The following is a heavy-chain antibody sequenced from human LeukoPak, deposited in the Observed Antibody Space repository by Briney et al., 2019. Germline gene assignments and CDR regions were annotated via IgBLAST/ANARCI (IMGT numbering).Heavy chain of an antibody. CDR1: GFTFSYYA. J-gene: IGHJ3*02. Sequence: GGSLRLSCAASGFTFSYYAMSWVRQAPRKGLEWVSAIIGSGGSTYYADSVKGRFTISRDNSKNTLSLQMNSLRAEDTAVYYCAKESVAGDAFDIWGQGTMVTVSS. CDR3: AKESVAGDAFDI. D-gene: IGHD6-19*01. CDR2: IIGSGGST. V-gene: IGHV3-23*01.